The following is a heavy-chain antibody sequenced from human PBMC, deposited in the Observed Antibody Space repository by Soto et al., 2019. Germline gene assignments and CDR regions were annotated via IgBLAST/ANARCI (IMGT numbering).Heavy chain of an antibody. J-gene: IGHJ4*02. CDR1: GFTFSHYD. CDR2: ISDRGSTV. Sequence: EVQLVESGGGLVQPGESVRLSCAASGFTFSHYDMNWVRQAPGKGLEWVSYISDRGSTVKYADSLRGRFTISRDNAKNSLYLHMSSLGDDDTAIYYCGRGYYESTGYPLVDFWGPGTLVTVSS. V-gene: IGHV3-48*03. CDR3: GRGYYESTGYPLVDF. D-gene: IGHD3-22*01.